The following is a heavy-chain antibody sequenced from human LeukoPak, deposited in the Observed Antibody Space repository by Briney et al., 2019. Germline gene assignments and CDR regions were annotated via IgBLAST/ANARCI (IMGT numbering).Heavy chain of an antibody. CDR1: GFTFSSYA. CDR2: ISGSGGST. CDR3: AKEYLAYCSSTSCPQNWFDP. J-gene: IGHJ5*02. Sequence: PGGSLRLSCAASGFTFSSYAMSWVRQAPGKGLEWVSAISGSGGSTYYADSVKGRFTISRDNSKNTLYLQMNSLRAEDTAVYYCAKEYLAYCSSTSCPQNWFDPWGQGTLVTVSS. D-gene: IGHD2-2*01. V-gene: IGHV3-23*01.